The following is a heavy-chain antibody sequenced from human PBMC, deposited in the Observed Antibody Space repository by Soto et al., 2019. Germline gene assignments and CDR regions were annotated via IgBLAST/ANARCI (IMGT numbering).Heavy chain of an antibody. J-gene: IGHJ4*02. V-gene: IGHV3-7*01. CDR3: VRDRSGSYLEGFDY. CDR1: GFTFSSDW. CDR2: IKHDGSEK. Sequence: EVQLVESGGGLVHLGGSRRLSCAASGFTFSSDWMTWVRQAPGKGLEWVANIKHDGSEKYYVDSVKGRFTISRDNARNSVFLEMKSLRAEVTAVYSCVRDRSGSYLEGFDYWGQGTLVTVSS. D-gene: IGHD1-26*01.